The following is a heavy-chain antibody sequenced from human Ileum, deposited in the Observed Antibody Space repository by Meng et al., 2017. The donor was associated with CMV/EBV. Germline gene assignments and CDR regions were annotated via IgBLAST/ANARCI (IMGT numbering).Heavy chain of an antibody. V-gene: IGHV3-74*01. J-gene: IGHJ4*01. CDR1: GFGVGYYW. D-gene: IGHD1-14*01. Sequence: LSCAASGFGVGYYWMHWVRQAPGKGLEWVSRINKDGTFRKYADYVEGRCTVSRDNAKNMLYLEMNSLRAEDTAVYYCARENNGPEEYWGQGTLVTVSS. CDR3: ARENNGPEEY. CDR2: INKDGTFR.